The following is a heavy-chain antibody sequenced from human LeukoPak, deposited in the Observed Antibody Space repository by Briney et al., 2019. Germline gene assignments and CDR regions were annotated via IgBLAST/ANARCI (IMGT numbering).Heavy chain of an antibody. J-gene: IGHJ3*01. Sequence: PGGSLRLSCAVSGFAFNDAWMTWVRQAPGRGLEWVARIKAKTGGGTADYAAPVKGRFTISRDDSNNVVSLQMSSLKSEDAAVYYCTTGFCSSSTTCHWDDAFAVWGQGTTVTVSS. CDR2: IKAKTGGGTA. V-gene: IGHV3-15*01. CDR1: GFAFNDAW. D-gene: IGHD2-2*01. CDR3: TTGFCSSSTTCHWDDAFAV.